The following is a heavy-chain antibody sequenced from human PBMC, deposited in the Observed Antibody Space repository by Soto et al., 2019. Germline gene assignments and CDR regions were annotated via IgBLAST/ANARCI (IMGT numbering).Heavy chain of an antibody. CDR3: AKVKCSSTSCSDAFDI. J-gene: IGHJ3*02. D-gene: IGHD2-2*01. V-gene: IGHV3-23*01. CDR2: ISGSGGST. Sequence: GGSLRLSCAASGFTFSSYAMSWVRQAPGKGLEWVSAISGSGGSTYYADSVKGRFTISRDNSKNTLYLQMNSLRAEDTAVYYCAKVKCSSTSCSDAFDIWGQGTMVTVSS. CDR1: GFTFSSYA.